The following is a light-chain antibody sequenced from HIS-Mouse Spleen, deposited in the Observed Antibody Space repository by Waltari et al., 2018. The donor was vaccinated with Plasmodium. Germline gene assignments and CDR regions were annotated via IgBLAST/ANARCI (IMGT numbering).Light chain of an antibody. Sequence: SYELTQPPSVSVSLGQMARITCSGEALPKKYAYWYQQKPGQFPVLVIYKESERPSGIPEGFPGSSSGKMFTLTISGVQAEDEADYYCLSADSSGTYRVFGTGTKVTVL. CDR3: LSADSSGTYRV. CDR1: ALPKKY. J-gene: IGLJ1*01. CDR2: KES. V-gene: IGLV3-16*01.